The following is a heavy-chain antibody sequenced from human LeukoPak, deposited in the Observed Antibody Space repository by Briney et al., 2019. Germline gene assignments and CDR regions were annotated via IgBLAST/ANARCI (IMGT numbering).Heavy chain of an antibody. V-gene: IGHV3-48*03. CDR3: ARDSGVGPCLFCSGFDI. CDR2: ISSSGSTI. Sequence: PGGSLRLSCAASGFTFTTYWMTWVRQAPGKGLEWVSYISSSGSTIYYADSVKGRFTISRDNAKKLLFLQMNSLRAEDTAVYYCARDSGVGPCLFCSGFDIWGQGTMVTVSS. CDR1: GFTFTTYW. D-gene: IGHD1-26*01. J-gene: IGHJ3*02.